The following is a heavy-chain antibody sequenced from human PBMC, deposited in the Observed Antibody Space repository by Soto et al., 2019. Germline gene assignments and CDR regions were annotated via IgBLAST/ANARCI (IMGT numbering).Heavy chain of an antibody. CDR2: IHYTGRT. CDR1: GGFISPYY. V-gene: IGHV4-59*01. Sequence: NPSETLSLTCTVSGGFISPYYWSWIRQPPGEGLDWIGYIHYTGRTSYNPSLKSRVTISVDTSQSQFSLKLSSVTAADTAVYYCARLHTEMVPRGVRHQYYFDYWGQGSLVTVSS. D-gene: IGHD3-10*01. CDR3: ARLHTEMVPRGVRHQYYFDY. J-gene: IGHJ4*02.